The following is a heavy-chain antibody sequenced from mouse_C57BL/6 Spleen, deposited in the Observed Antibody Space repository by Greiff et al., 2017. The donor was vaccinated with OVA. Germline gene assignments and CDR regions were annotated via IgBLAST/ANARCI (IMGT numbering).Heavy chain of an antibody. CDR2: IDPSDRST. CDR3: ARGRDSSGYGY. D-gene: IGHD3-2*02. CDR1: GYTFPSYW. Sequence: QVQLQQPGAELVKPGASVKLSCQASGYTFPSYWMQWVKQRPGQGLEWIGEIDPSDRSTNYNQKFKGKATVTVDTSSSTAYMQLSSLTSEDSAVYYCARGRDSSGYGYWGQGTTLTVSS. J-gene: IGHJ2*01. V-gene: IGHV1-50*01.